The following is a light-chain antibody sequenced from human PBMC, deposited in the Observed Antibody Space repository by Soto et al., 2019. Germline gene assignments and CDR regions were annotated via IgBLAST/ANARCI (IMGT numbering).Light chain of an antibody. CDR1: QSVSSN. CDR2: RIS. J-gene: IGKJ4*01. CDR3: QQYDNWPPLT. V-gene: IGKV3-15*01. Sequence: EIVMTQSPATLSVSPGERATLSCRASQSVSSNLAWYQQKPGQAPRLLIYRISTRATGIPARFSGSGSGTEFTLTISSLQSEDFAVYYCQQYDNWPPLTFGGGTKVDIK.